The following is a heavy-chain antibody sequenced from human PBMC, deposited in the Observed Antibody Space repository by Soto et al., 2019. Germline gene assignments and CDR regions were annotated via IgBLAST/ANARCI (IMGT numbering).Heavy chain of an antibody. D-gene: IGHD2-15*01. CDR2: MNPNSGNT. J-gene: IGHJ5*02. CDR3: ARGHSYCSGGSCYWFDP. Sequence: QVQLVQSGAEVKKPGASVKVSCKASGYTFTSYDINWVRQATGQGLEWMGWMNPNSGNTGYAQKFQGRVTMTRNTSISTAYMELCSLRSEDTAVYYCARGHSYCSGGSCYWFDPWGQGTLVTVSS. V-gene: IGHV1-8*01. CDR1: GYTFTSYD.